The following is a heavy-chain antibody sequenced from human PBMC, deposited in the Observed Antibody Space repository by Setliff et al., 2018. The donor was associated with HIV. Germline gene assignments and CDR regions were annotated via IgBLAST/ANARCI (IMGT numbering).Heavy chain of an antibody. J-gene: IGHJ5*02. CDR3: VRPLGRSSSQGWFDP. D-gene: IGHD6-6*01. CDR1: GNMFTNNW. V-gene: IGHV5-51*01. Sequence: GESLKISCQGLGNMFTNNWIAWVRQMPGKGLEWMGIIHPSDSDSRYSPSFQGQVTISADKSISTVYLQWSSLKASDTAMYYCVRPLGRSSSQGWFDPWGQGTLVTVSS. CDR2: IHPSDSDS.